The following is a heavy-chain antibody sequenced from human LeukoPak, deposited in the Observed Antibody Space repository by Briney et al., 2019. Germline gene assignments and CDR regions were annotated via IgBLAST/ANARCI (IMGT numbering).Heavy chain of an antibody. V-gene: IGHV4-4*02. J-gene: IGHJ4*02. CDR2: IYHSGST. CDR3: ARVNGDGYNPFDY. CDR1: GGSISSSNW. Sequence: SGTLSLTCAASGGSISSSNWWSWVRQPPGQGLEWIGEIYHSGSTNYNPSLKSRVTISVDKSKNQFSLKLSSVTAADTAVYYCARVNGDGYNPFDYWGQGTLVTVSS. D-gene: IGHD5-24*01.